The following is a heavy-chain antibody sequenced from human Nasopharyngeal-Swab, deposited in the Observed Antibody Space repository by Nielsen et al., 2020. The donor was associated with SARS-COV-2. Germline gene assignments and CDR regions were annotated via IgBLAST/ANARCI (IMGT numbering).Heavy chain of an antibody. CDR3: ARGGYLGYCTCGVCWENGMDV. CDR2: ISAYNGNT. V-gene: IGHV1-18*01. D-gene: IGHD2-8*02. CDR1: GYTFTSYG. Sequence: ASVKVSCKASGYTFTSYGISWVRQAPGQGLEWMGWISAYNGNTNYAQKLQGRVTMTTDTSTSTVYMELRSLRSDDTAVYYCARGGYLGYCTCGVCWENGMDVWGQGTTVTVSS. J-gene: IGHJ6*02.